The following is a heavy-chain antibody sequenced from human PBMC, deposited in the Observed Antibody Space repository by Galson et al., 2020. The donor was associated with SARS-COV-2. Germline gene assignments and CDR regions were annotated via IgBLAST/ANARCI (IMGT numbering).Heavy chain of an antibody. CDR3: ARGRGPTDTGARGDY. Sequence: SETLSLTCAVYGGSFSGYYWSWIRQPPGKGLEWIGEINHSGSTNYNPSLKSRVTISVDTSKNQFSLKLSSVTAADTAVYYCARGRGPTDTGARGDYWGQGTLVTVSS. D-gene: IGHD1-26*01. CDR2: INHSGST. CDR1: GGSFSGYY. J-gene: IGHJ4*02. V-gene: IGHV4-34*01.